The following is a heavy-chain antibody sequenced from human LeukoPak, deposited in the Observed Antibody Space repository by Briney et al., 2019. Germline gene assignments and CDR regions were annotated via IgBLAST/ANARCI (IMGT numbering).Heavy chain of an antibody. CDR2: IYYSGST. V-gene: IGHV4-39*07. CDR3: ARDQDSSGYYYYYMDV. J-gene: IGHJ6*03. D-gene: IGHD3-22*01. Sequence: SETLSLTCTVSGGSISSSSYYWGWIRQPPGKGLEWIGSIYYSGSTYYNPSLKSRVTISVDTSKNQFSLKLSSVTAADTAVYYCARDQDSSGYYYYYMDVWGKGTTVTVSS. CDR1: GGSISSSSYY.